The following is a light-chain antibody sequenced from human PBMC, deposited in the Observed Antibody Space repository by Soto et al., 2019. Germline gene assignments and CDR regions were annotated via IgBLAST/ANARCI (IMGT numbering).Light chain of an antibody. Sequence: QLVLTQPPSASGTPGQRVTISCSGSISNIGSNYVYWYQQLPGTAPKLLIYRNDQRPSGVPDRFSGSKSKSGTSASLAISGLRSEDEADYYCAAWDDSLSGYVFGTGTKVTVL. J-gene: IGLJ1*01. CDR2: RND. CDR3: AAWDDSLSGYV. V-gene: IGLV1-47*01. CDR1: ISNIGSNY.